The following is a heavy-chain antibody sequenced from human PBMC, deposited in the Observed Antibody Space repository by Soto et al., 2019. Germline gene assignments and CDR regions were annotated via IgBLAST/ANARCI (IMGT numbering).Heavy chain of an antibody. CDR2: IDPSDSYT. CDR3: ARQLVQADYYYGMDV. V-gene: IGHV5-10-1*01. J-gene: IGHJ6*02. D-gene: IGHD6-6*01. CDR1: GYSFTSFW. Sequence: GESLKIYRQGFGYSFTSFWIGWARQMPGKGLEWMGRIDPSDSYTNYSPSFQGHVTISADKSIRTAYLQWSSLKASDTAMYYCARQLVQADYYYGMDVWGQGTTVTVSS.